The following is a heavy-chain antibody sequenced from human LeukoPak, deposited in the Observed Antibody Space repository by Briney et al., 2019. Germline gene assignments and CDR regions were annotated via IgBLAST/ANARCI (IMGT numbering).Heavy chain of an antibody. Sequence: GGSLRLSCAASGFTVSSNYMSWVRQAPGKGLEWVSVIYSGGSTYYADSVKGRFTTSRDNSKNTLYLQMNSLRAEDTAVYYCAREKRRIAAAGINFDYWGQGTLVTVSS. D-gene: IGHD6-13*01. J-gene: IGHJ4*02. CDR3: AREKRRIAAAGINFDY. V-gene: IGHV3-66*01. CDR1: GFTVSSNY. CDR2: IYSGGST.